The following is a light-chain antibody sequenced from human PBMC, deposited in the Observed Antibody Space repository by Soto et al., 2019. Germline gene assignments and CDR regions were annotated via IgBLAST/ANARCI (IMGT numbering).Light chain of an antibody. CDR2: LGS. CDR1: QSLLHSNGYNY. V-gene: IGKV2-28*01. J-gene: IGKJ4*01. CDR3: MQALQTPLT. Sequence: DIVMTQSPLSLPVTPVEPASISCRSSQSLLHSNGYNYLDWYLQKPGQSPQLLIYLGSNRASGVPDRFRGSGSGTDFTLKISRVEAEDVGVYYCMQALQTPLTFGGGTKVEIK.